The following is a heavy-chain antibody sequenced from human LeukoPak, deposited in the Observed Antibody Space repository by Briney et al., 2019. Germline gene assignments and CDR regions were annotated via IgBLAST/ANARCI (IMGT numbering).Heavy chain of an antibody. CDR1: GFTFSSYS. CDR2: ISSSSSYI. D-gene: IGHD7-27*01. CDR3: ASYSVTWGPVDY. V-gene: IGHV3-21*01. Sequence: GGSLRLSCAASGFTFSSYSMNWVRQAPGKGLEWVSSISSSSSYIYYAGSVKGRFTISRDNAKNTLYLQMNSLRAEDTAVYYCASYSVTWGPVDYWGQGTLVTVSS. J-gene: IGHJ4*02.